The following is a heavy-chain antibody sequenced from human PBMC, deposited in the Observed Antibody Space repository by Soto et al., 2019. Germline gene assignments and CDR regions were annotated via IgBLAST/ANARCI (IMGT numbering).Heavy chain of an antibody. V-gene: IGHV3-23*01. CDR2: ISGSGGST. CDR3: AKDYGSSWLYYYYYGMDV. CDR1: GFTFSSYA. D-gene: IGHD6-13*01. Sequence: GGSLRLSCAASGFTFSSYAMSWVRQAPGKGLEWVSAISGSGGSTYYADSVKGRFTISRDNSKNTLYLQMNSLRAEDTAVYYCAKDYGSSWLYYYYYGMDVWGQGTTVTVSS. J-gene: IGHJ6*02.